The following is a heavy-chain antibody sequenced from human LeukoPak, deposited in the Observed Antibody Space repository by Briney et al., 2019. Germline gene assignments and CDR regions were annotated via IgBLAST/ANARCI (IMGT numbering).Heavy chain of an antibody. Sequence: GGSLRLSCAASGFTFSSYAMSWVRQAPGKGLEWVSSISSSSKYIYYADSVKGRFTISRDNSKNTLYLQMNSLRAEDTTVYYCVRGPEYYYDSSSGNYWGQGTLVTVSS. CDR1: GFTFSSYA. CDR2: ISSSSKYI. V-gene: IGHV3-21*04. J-gene: IGHJ4*02. D-gene: IGHD3-22*01. CDR3: VRGPEYYYDSSSGNY.